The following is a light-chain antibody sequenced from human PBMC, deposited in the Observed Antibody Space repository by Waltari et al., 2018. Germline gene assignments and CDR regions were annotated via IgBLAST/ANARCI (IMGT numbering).Light chain of an antibody. J-gene: IGKJ2*01. CDR2: WAS. CDR1: QSVFHNPDNRSC. V-gene: IGKV4-1*01. CDR3: QQYYKTPPT. Sequence: DIVMTQSPDSLAVSLGERATINGKSIQSVFHNPDNRSCLAWYQQKQGHPPRVRIYWASVRESGVPERFRGSGSGTDFTLTINSVQAEDVAVYYCQQYYKTPPTFGRGTKLEI.